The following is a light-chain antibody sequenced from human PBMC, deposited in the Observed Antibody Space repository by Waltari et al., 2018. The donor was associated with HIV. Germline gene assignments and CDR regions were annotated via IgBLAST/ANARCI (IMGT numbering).Light chain of an antibody. J-gene: IGKJ4*01. V-gene: IGKV3-20*01. CDR1: QSGSSSY. Sequence: EIVLTQSPGTLSLSPGERATLSCRASQSGSSSYLAWYQQKPGQAPRVLIYGASSSATGIPDRFSGSGSGTDFTLTISRLEPEDFAVYYCQQYGSSPGFGGGTKVEIK. CDR3: QQYGSSPG. CDR2: GAS.